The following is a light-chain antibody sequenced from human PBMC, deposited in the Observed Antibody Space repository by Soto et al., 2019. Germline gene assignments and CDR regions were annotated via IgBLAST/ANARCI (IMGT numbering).Light chain of an antibody. CDR3: KSYAGSNTYV. Sequence: QSVLTKPPSASVYPVQSVTISCKGTKNDIGVYDSVSWYQHHPGKAPRLLIYEVVQRPSGVPDRFSGSKSGNTASLTVSGLQAADEADYFCKSYAGSNTYVFGSGTKLTVL. CDR2: EVV. J-gene: IGLJ1*01. CDR1: KNDIGVYDS. V-gene: IGLV2-8*01.